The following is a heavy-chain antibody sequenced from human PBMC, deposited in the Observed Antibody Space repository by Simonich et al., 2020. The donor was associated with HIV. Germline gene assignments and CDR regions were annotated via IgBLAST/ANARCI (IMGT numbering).Heavy chain of an antibody. CDR2: ISGNSGSI. D-gene: IGHD3-10*01. Sequence: EVQLVESGGGLVQPGRSVRLSCAASGFTFDDYAMHWVRQAPGMDLEWVSGISGNSGSIGYADSVKGRFTISRDNAKNSLYLQMNSLRAEDTALYYCAKDKGAYYGSGSPVYWGQGTLVTVSS. J-gene: IGHJ4*02. V-gene: IGHV3-9*01. CDR3: AKDKGAYYGSGSPVY. CDR1: GFTFDDYA.